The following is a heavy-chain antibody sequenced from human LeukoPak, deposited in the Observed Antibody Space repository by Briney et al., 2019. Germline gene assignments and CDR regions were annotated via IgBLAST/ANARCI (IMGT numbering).Heavy chain of an antibody. D-gene: IGHD5-12*01. CDR1: GYTFTSYY. J-gene: IGHJ4*02. Sequence: ASVKVSCKASGYTFTSYYMHWVRQAPGQGLEWMGWINPNSGGTNYAQKFQGRVTMTRDTSISTAYMELSRLRSDDTAVYYCARGMSGYDGVDYWGQGTLVTVSS. CDR2: INPNSGGT. V-gene: IGHV1-2*02. CDR3: ARGMSGYDGVDY.